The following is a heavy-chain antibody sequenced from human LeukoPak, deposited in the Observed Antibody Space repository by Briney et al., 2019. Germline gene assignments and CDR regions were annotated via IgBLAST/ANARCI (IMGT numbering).Heavy chain of an antibody. CDR2: FKSKIDGGTT. CDR3: TTRGGFGY. Sequence: GGSLRLSCAGSGFTFSDAWMSWVRQTPAKGLEWVGRFKSKIDGGTTDYAAFVKGRLTISRDDLRNTVYLQMNSLKSEDTAVYYCTTRGGFGYWGQGTLVTVSS. J-gene: IGHJ4*02. D-gene: IGHD2-15*01. CDR1: GFTFSDAW. V-gene: IGHV3-15*01.